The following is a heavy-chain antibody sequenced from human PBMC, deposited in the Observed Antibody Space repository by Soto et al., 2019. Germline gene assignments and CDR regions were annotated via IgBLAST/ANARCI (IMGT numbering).Heavy chain of an antibody. CDR1: GGSISNYY. Sequence: QVQLQESGPGLVKPSETLSLTCTVSGGSISNYYWSWIRQPPGKGLVWIGYIFYSGSTNYNPSLKSRVTISVDTSKNQVSLKLSSVTAADTAVYYCARAPTAMISGRIFDYWGQGTLVTVSS. D-gene: IGHD2-2*01. CDR3: ARAPTAMISGRIFDY. CDR2: IFYSGST. V-gene: IGHV4-59*01. J-gene: IGHJ4*02.